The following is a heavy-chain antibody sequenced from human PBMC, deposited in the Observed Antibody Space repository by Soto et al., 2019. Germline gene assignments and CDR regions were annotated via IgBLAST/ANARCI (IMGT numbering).Heavy chain of an antibody. D-gene: IGHD3-3*01. J-gene: IGHJ6*01. CDR3: ASTGDFWSGYYINYYYGMEV. CDR2: INAGNGDT. Sequence: ASVKVSCKASGDTFTSYAMHWVRQAPGQRREWMGWINAGNGDTKYSQKFQGRVTITRDTSASTAYMELSSLRSEDTAVYYCASTGDFWSGYYINYYYGMEVWGQGPRVSVSS. V-gene: IGHV1-3*01. CDR1: GDTFTSYA.